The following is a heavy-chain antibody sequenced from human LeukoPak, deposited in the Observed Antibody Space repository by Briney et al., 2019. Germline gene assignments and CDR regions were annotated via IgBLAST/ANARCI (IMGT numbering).Heavy chain of an antibody. J-gene: IGHJ5*02. Sequence: ASVKVSCKASGYTFAGYYMHWVRQAPGQGLEWTGWINPNSGDTNNAQKFQGRVTMTSDTSISTAYMELSSLTSDDTAVYYCARVVAAIVNWFDPWGQGTLVTVSS. D-gene: IGHD6-13*01. CDR2: INPNSGDT. V-gene: IGHV1-2*02. CDR3: ARVVAAIVNWFDP. CDR1: GYTFAGYY.